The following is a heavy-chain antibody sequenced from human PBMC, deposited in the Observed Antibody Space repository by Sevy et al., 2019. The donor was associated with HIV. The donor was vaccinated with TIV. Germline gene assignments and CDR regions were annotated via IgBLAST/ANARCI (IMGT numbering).Heavy chain of an antibody. CDR1: GYTFTGYY. CDR2: INPNSGGT. V-gene: IGHV1-2*02. J-gene: IGHJ6*02. D-gene: IGHD3-10*01. CDR3: ASCGVIGSGRFYYYYGMDV. Sequence: ASVKVSCKASGYTFTGYYMHWVRQAPGQGLEWMGWINPNSGGTNCAQKFQGRVTMTRDTSISTAYMELSRLRSDDTAVYYCASCGVIGSGRFYYYYGMDVWGQGTTVTVSS.